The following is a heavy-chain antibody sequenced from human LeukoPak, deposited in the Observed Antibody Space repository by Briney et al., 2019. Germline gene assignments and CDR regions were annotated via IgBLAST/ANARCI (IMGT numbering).Heavy chain of an antibody. J-gene: IGHJ4*02. V-gene: IGHV3-53*01. Sequence: GGSLRLSCAASGFTVSSNYMSWVRQAPGKGLEWVSVIYSGGSTYYADSVKGRFTTSRDNSKNTLYLQMNSLRAEDTAVYYCARVYYYDSSGYFGYWGQGTLVTVSS. CDR1: GFTVSSNY. D-gene: IGHD3-22*01. CDR3: ARVYYYDSSGYFGY. CDR2: IYSGGST.